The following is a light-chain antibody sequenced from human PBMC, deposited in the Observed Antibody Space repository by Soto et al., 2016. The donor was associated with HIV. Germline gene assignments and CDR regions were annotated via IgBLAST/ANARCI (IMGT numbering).Light chain of an antibody. Sequence: SYELTQPPSVSVSPGQTASITCSGDKLGDKYASWYQQKPGQSPVLVIYQHTKRPSGIPERFPGSNSGNTATLTISGTQAMDEADYYCQAWDSSTVVFGGGTKLTVL. CDR1: KLGDKY. CDR3: QAWDSSTVV. J-gene: IGLJ2*01. V-gene: IGLV3-1*01. CDR2: QHT.